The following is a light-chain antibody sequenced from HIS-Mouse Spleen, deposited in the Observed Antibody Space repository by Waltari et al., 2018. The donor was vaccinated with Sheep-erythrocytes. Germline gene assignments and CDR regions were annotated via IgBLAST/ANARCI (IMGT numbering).Light chain of an antibody. CDR1: SSDVVGYNS. V-gene: IGLV2-11*01. CDR3: CSYAGSYNHV. Sequence: QSALTQPRSVSGSPGQSVTISCTGPSSDVVGYNSFSWYQQHPGKAPKLMIYDVSKRPSGVPDRFSGSKSGNTASLTISGLQAEDEADYYCCSYAGSYNHVFATGTKVTVL. CDR2: DVS. J-gene: IGLJ1*01.